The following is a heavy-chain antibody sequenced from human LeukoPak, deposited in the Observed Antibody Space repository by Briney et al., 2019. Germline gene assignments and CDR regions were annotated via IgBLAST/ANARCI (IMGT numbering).Heavy chain of an antibody. J-gene: IGHJ4*02. CDR2: INHSGST. CDR3: ARGSSTAVVILDPYYFDS. Sequence: SETLSLTCAVYGGSFSGYYWSWIRQPPGKGLEWIGEINHSGSTNYNPSLKSRVTISVDTSKNQLSLKLSSVTAADTAVYYCARGSSTAVVILDPYYFDSWGQGTLVTVSS. V-gene: IGHV4-34*01. CDR1: GGSFSGYY. D-gene: IGHD3-22*01.